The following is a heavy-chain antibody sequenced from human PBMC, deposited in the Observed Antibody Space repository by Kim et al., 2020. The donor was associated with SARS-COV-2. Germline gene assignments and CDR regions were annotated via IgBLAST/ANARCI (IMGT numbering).Heavy chain of an antibody. V-gene: IGHV1-2*02. CDR1: GYRFTAYD. CDR3: ARDPGYCIGGSCRFDP. CDR2: ISPNTGDT. D-gene: IGHD2-15*01. Sequence: ASVKVSCKASGYRFTAYDLHWVRQAPGQGLEWMGWISPNTGDTKYAQKFQGRVTLTRDTSISTAYMDLSRLTSDDTAVYYCARDPGYCIGGSCRFDPWGQGTLVTVSS. J-gene: IGHJ5*02.